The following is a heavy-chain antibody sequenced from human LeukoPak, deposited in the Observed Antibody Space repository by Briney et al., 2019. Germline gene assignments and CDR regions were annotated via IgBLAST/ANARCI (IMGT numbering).Heavy chain of an antibody. V-gene: IGHV3-48*02. D-gene: IGHD6-19*01. Sequence: GGSLRLSCAASEFTFSSYVMAWVRQAPGKGLEWVSYISSSSSTIYYADSVKGRFTISRDNAKNSLYLQMNSLRDEDTAVYYCARDRAGYSSVDAFDIWGQGTMVTVSS. CDR3: ARDRAGYSSVDAFDI. CDR1: EFTFSSYV. J-gene: IGHJ3*02. CDR2: ISSSSSTI.